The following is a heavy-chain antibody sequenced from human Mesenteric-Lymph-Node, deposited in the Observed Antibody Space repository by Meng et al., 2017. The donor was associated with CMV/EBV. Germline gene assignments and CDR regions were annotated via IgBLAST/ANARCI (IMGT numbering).Heavy chain of an antibody. CDR1: GFTFSTYS. V-gene: IGHV3-21*01. CDR2: ISGSVSYI. D-gene: IGHD1-14*01. Sequence: GESLKISCAASGFTFSTYSMDWVRQTPGKGLEWVSSISGSVSYINYADSVKGRFTIFRENGKNSLYLQMNSLRAEDTAVYYCARDLAVGTYYGMDVWGQGTTVTVSS. J-gene: IGHJ6*02. CDR3: ARDLAVGTYYGMDV.